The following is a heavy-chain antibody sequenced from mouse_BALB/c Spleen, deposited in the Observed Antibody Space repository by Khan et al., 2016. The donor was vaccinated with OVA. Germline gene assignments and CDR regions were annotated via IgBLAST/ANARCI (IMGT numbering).Heavy chain of an antibody. V-gene: IGHV1-69*02. CDR2: IYPSDSYT. J-gene: IGHJ4*01. CDR1: GYTFTRYW. D-gene: IGHD1-1*01. CDR3: TRHGSSYDAMDY. Sequence: QVQLKQSGAELVRPGASVKLSCKASGYTFTRYWINWVKQRPGQGLEWIGNIYPSDSYTDYDQKFKDKATLTVDKSSSTAYMQLSSPTSEDSAGYYCTRHGSSYDAMDYWGQGTSVTVSS.